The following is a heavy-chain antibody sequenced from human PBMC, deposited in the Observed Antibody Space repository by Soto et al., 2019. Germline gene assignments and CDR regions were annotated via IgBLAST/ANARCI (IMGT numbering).Heavy chain of an antibody. CDR2: IYYSGST. Sequence: SETLSLTCTVSGGSISSYYWSWIRQPPGKGLEWIGYIYYSGSTNYNPSLKSRVTISVDTSKNQFSLKLSSVTAADTAVYYCGSAPYYYASGSSYRRYYYMDVWGKGTTVTVSS. V-gene: IGHV4-59*01. CDR3: GSAPYYYASGSSYRRYYYMDV. CDR1: GGSISSYY. D-gene: IGHD3-10*01. J-gene: IGHJ6*03.